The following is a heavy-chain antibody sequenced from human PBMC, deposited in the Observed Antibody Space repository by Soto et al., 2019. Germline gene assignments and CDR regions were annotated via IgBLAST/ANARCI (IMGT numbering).Heavy chain of an antibody. J-gene: IGHJ4*02. CDR1: GFTFSSYG. Sequence: QVQLVESGGGVVQPGRSLRLSCAASGFTFSSYGMHWVRQAPGKGLAWVAVISYDGSNKYYADSVKGRFTISRDNSKNTLYLQMNSLRAEDTAVYYCAKSQGDDYGDPRDYWGQGTLVTVSS. CDR3: AKSQGDDYGDPRDY. CDR2: ISYDGSNK. D-gene: IGHD4-17*01. V-gene: IGHV3-30*18.